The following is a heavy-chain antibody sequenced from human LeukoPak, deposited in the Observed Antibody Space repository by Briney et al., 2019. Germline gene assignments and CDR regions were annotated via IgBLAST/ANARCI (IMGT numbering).Heavy chain of an antibody. Sequence: SETLSLTCTVSGDSISSTNYYWSWIRQPPGKGLEWIGEINHSGSTNYNPSLKSRVTISVDTSKNQFSLKLSSVTAADTAVYYCARTNGGDFDYWGQGTLVTVSS. CDR1: GDSISSTNYY. V-gene: IGHV4-39*07. CDR3: ARTNGGDFDY. CDR2: INHSGST. J-gene: IGHJ4*02. D-gene: IGHD4-23*01.